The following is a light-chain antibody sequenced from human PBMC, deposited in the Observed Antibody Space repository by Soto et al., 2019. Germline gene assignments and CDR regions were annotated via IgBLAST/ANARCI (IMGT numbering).Light chain of an antibody. CDR2: EVS. CDR3: SSYTSSTAYV. CDR1: SSDIGAYNY. J-gene: IGLJ1*01. V-gene: IGLV2-14*01. Sequence: QSALTQPASVSGSPGQSITISCTGSSSDIGAYNYVSWFQQYPGKAPKLIISEVSNRPSGVSNRFSGSKSGNTASLTISGLQAEDEADYYCSSYTSSTAYVFGTGTKVTVL.